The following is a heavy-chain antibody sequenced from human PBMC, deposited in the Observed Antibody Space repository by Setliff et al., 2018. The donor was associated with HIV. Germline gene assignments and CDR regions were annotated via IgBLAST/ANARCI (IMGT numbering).Heavy chain of an antibody. CDR1: GGTFSSYV. D-gene: IGHD3-9*01. V-gene: IGHV7-4-1*02. J-gene: IGHJ6*02. CDR3: AIDGLSYNILPGSIAYFHSGMDV. Sequence: ASVKVSCKASGGTFSSYVISWVRQAPGQGLEWMGWINTETGNPMYAQGFRGRFVFSVDTSVSTAYLQITSLKTEDTAMYYCAIDGLSYNILPGSIAYFHSGMDVWGQGTTVTVSS. CDR2: INTETGNP.